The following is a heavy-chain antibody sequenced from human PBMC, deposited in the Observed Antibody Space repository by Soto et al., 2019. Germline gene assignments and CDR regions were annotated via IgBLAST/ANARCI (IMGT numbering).Heavy chain of an antibody. J-gene: IGHJ4*02. CDR2: INHSGGT. D-gene: IGHD3-22*01. CDR3: ARGSVDTVDSSGFYED. CDR1: GGSFSAYY. Sequence: SETLSLTFAVYGGSFSAYYWTWILQPPGKGLEWIGEINHSGGTSYNPSLKRRVTISVDTSKSQFSLKLTSVTAADRAVYYCARGSVDTVDSSGFYEDWGQGTPVTVSS. V-gene: IGHV4-34*01.